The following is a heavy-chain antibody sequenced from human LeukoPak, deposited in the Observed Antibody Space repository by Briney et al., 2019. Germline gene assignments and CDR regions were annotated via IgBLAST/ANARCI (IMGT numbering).Heavy chain of an antibody. D-gene: IGHD6-19*01. J-gene: IGHJ4*02. CDR1: GGSISSGSYY. CDR2: IYTSGST. V-gene: IGHV4-61*02. Sequence: SETLSLTCTVSGGSISSGSYYWSWIRQPAGKGLEWIGRIYTSGSTNYNPSLKSRVTISVDTSKNQFSLKLSSVTAADTAVYYCASLRDSRGWYVALIFDYWGQGTLVTVSS. CDR3: ASLRDSRGWYVALIFDY.